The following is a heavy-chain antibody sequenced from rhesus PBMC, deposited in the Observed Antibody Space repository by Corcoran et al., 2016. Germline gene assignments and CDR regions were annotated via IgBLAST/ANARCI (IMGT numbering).Heavy chain of an antibody. D-gene: IGHD3-16*01. CDR3: TRDWISVVITTPYGLDS. Sequence: EVQLVESGGGLVQPGGSLRLSCAASGFTFSSYYMSWVRQAPGKGLEWVSFISYTDKTIYNPVSGKGRFTISRYNAKNLLSLQMSSLRAEDTAVYYCTRDWISVVITTPYGLDSWGQGVVVTVSS. V-gene: IGHV3-136*01. J-gene: IGHJ6*01. CDR1: GFTFSSYY. CDR2: ISYTDKTI.